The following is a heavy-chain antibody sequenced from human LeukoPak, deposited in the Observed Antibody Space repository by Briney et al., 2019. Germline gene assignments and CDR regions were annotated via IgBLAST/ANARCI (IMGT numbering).Heavy chain of an antibody. V-gene: IGHV1-2*02. Sequence: ASVKVSCKASGYNFIDYSIHWVRQAPGQGLECMGWIKPNGGDTNYAQKFQGRITMTRDTSISTAYMELSRLKYDDTAVYYCARGSTMVRGVRYYGMDVWGQGTTVTVSS. J-gene: IGHJ6*02. CDR2: IKPNGGDT. CDR3: ARGSTMVRGVRYYGMDV. D-gene: IGHD3-10*01. CDR1: GYNFIDYS.